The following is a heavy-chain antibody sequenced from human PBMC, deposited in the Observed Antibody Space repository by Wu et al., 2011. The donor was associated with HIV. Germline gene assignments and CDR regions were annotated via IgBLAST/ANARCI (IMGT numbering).Heavy chain of an antibody. CDR2: ISGYNGDK. J-gene: IGHJ4*02. CDR3: ARDTAVGTVGPDY. CDR1: GYPFTSYG. V-gene: IGHV1-18*01. Sequence: QVQLVQSGAEVKKPGASVKVSCKASGYPFTSYGISWVRQAPGQGLEWMAWISGYNGDKKFAQKLQGRVTVTTDTSASTIYMELRSLRSDDTAFYYCARDTAVGTVGPDYWGQGTLVTVSS. D-gene: IGHD4-11*01.